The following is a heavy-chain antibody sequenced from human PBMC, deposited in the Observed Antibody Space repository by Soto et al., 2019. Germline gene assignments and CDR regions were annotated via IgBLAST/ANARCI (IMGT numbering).Heavy chain of an antibody. Sequence: PSETLSFTCTVSGGSFNGYYWSWIRQPAGKGLESIGRMYTSGSTNYNPSLKSRVTMSIDTSENQFSLKLTSVTAADTAVYYCARGNLMDYHDSSGYYFDYCGQGPPVTVYS. CDR3: ARGNLMDYHDSSGYYFDY. CDR1: GGSFNGYY. D-gene: IGHD3-22*01. J-gene: IGHJ4*02. V-gene: IGHV4-4*07. CDR2: MYTSGST.